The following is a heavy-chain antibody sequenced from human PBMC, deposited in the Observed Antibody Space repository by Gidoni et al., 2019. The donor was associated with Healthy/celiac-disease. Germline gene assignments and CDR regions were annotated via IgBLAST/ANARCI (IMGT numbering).Heavy chain of an antibody. CDR1: GGSISSSSYY. V-gene: IGHV4-39*01. CDR2: IYYSGST. Sequence: QLQLQESGPGLVKPSETLSLTCTVPGGSISSSSYYWGWIRQPPGKGLEWIGSIYYSGSTYYNPSLKSRVTISVDTSKNQFSLKLSSVTAADTAVYYCATTIVVVPAALPLFDYWGQGTLVTVSS. D-gene: IGHD2-2*01. J-gene: IGHJ4*02. CDR3: ATTIVVVPAALPLFDY.